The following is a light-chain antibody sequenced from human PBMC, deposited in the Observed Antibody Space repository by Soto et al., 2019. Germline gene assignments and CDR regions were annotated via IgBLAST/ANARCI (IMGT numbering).Light chain of an antibody. J-gene: IGKJ1*01. Sequence: DIQMTQSPSTLSGSVGDRVTITCLASQTISSWLAWYQQKPGKAPKLLIYKASSLESGVPSRSSGSGSGTKFTLTIASLQPDDFATYYCQQYETFSGTFGPGTKVDIK. CDR1: QTISSW. V-gene: IGKV1-5*03. CDR2: KAS. CDR3: QQYETFSGT.